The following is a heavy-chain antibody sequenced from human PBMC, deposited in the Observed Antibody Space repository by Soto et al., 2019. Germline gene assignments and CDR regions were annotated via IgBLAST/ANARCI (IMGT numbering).Heavy chain of an antibody. CDR1: GFTFSSYA. CDR3: ARDSNLEPHDY. J-gene: IGHJ4*02. CDR2: ISYDGSNK. V-gene: IGHV3-30-3*01. Sequence: GGSLRLSCAASGFTFSSYAMHWVRQAPGKGLEWVAVISYDGSNKYYADSVKGRFTISRDNSKNTLYLQMNSLRAEDTAVYYCARDSNLEPHDYWGQGTLVTVSS. D-gene: IGHD3-3*01.